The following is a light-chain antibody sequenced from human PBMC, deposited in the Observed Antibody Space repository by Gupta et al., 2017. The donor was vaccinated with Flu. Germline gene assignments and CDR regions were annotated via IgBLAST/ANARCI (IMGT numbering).Light chain of an antibody. J-gene: IGKJ2*01. Sequence: IHIIQSPSTLSASVGDIVTITCRASQRIRSWLAWYQQKPGKAPKLLIYTASSLESGVPSRFSGSGSGTEFTLTITSLQPDDFATYFCHQYTTYSRTFGHGTKVEIK. CDR2: TAS. CDR1: QRIRSW. CDR3: HQYTTYSRT. V-gene: IGKV1-5*03.